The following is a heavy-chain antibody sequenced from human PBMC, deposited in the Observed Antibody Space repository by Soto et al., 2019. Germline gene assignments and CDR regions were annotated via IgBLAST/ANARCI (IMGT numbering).Heavy chain of an antibody. D-gene: IGHD4-17*01. CDR2: IIPLLGIT. V-gene: IGHV1-69*02. CDR1: GDTFSSYT. CDR3: ARSQGERTVTTRMAN. J-gene: IGHJ4*02. Sequence: QVQLVQSGAEVKKPGSSVKVSCKASGDTFSSYTIIWVRQAPGQGLEWMGRIIPLLGITNYAQKFQGRVTITADNSTSTAYMELSSLTSEDTAVYYCARSQGERTVTTRMANWGQGTLVTVSS.